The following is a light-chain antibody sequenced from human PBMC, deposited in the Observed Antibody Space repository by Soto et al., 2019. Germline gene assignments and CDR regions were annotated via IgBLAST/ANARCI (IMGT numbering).Light chain of an antibody. V-gene: IGLV2-23*02. J-gene: IGLJ1*01. CDR2: EVS. Sequence: QSVLTQPASVSGSPGQSITISCTGSSSDVGTYNLVSWYQQHPGKAPKLMIYEVSKRPSGVSNRFSGSESGNTASLTISGLQADDEADYYCSSNASGSTHVFGTGTKVPVL. CDR1: SSDVGTYNL. CDR3: SSNASGSTHV.